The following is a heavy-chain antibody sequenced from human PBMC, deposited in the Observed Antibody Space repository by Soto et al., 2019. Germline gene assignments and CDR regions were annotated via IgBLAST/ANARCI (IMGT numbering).Heavy chain of an antibody. Sequence: SETLSLTCAVYGGSFSGYYWSWIRQPPGEGLEWIGEIDPSGNTNYNPSLKSRVTISVDTSKNQFSLKLRSVTAADTTMYYCARVLRGLYEGFDYWSQGTLVTVSS. D-gene: IGHD3-16*02. V-gene: IGHV4-34*01. CDR2: IDPSGNT. J-gene: IGHJ4*02. CDR3: ARVLRGLYEGFDY. CDR1: GGSFSGYY.